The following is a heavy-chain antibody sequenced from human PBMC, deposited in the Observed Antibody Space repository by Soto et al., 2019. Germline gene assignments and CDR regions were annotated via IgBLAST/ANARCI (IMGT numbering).Heavy chain of an antibody. Sequence: ASVKVSCKASGGTFSSYAISWVRQAPGQGLEWMGGIIPIFGTANYAQKFQGRVTITADESTSTAYMELSSLRSEDTAVYYCARVLYSTRPNNWFDPWGQGTLVTVSS. V-gene: IGHV1-69*13. CDR3: ARVLYSTRPNNWFDP. CDR2: IIPIFGTA. J-gene: IGHJ5*02. CDR1: GGTFSSYA. D-gene: IGHD2-2*01.